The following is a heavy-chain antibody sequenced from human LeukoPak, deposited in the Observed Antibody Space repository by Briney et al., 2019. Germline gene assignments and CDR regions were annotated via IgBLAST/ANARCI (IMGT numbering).Heavy chain of an antibody. Sequence: GGSLRLSCAASGFTFSTYSMNWVRQAPGKGLEWVSYISYSSSTIHYADSVKGRFSISRDNAKNPLYLQMDSLRVEDTAVYYCARVDYGSGSYTSLPDYWGQGTLVTVSS. J-gene: IGHJ4*02. V-gene: IGHV3-48*01. CDR1: GFTFSTYS. CDR3: ARVDYGSGSYTSLPDY. CDR2: ISYSSSTI. D-gene: IGHD3-10*01.